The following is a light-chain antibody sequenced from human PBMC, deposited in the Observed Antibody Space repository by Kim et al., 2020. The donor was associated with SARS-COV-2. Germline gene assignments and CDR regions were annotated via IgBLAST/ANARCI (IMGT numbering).Light chain of an antibody. J-gene: IGKJ4*01. V-gene: IGKV3-15*01. CDR2: ATS. Sequence: VSPGERATLSCRTSQSVSRNLAWYQQKPGQAPRLLIYATSTRATGVPAKFSGSGSGTAFTLTISSLQSEDFAVYYCHQYFRWPLTFGGGTKVEIK. CDR3: HQYFRWPLT. CDR1: QSVSRN.